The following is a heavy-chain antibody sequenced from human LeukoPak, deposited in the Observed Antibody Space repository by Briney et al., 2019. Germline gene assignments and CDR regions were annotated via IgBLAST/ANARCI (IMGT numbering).Heavy chain of an antibody. V-gene: IGHV3-30-3*01. D-gene: IGHD3-22*01. Sequence: GGSLRLSCAASGFTFSSYAMHWVRQAPGKGLERVAVISYDGSNKYYADSVKGRFTISRDNSKNTPYLQMNSLRAEDTAVYYCARDAGYYDSSGYLPHDWGQGTLVTVSS. CDR3: ARDAGYYDSSGYLPHD. J-gene: IGHJ4*02. CDR2: ISYDGSNK. CDR1: GFTFSSYA.